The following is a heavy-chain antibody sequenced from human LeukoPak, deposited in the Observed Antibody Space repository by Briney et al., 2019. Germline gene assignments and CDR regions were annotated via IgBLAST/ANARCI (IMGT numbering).Heavy chain of an antibody. CDR2: ISDRGGST. Sequence: PGGSLRLSCAASGFTFSYYAMSWVRQAPGKGLEWVSTISDRGGSTYYADSVKGRFTISRDNAKNSLYPQMNSLRAEDTALYYCARRCYPSHCFDYWGQGTLVTVSS. D-gene: IGHD2-15*01. CDR1: GFTFSYYA. CDR3: ARRCYPSHCFDY. V-gene: IGHV3-23*01. J-gene: IGHJ4*02.